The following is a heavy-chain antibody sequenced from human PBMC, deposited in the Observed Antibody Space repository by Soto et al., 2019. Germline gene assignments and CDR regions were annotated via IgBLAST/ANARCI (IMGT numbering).Heavy chain of an antibody. CDR2: ISYDGSNK. CDR1: GFTFSSCG. V-gene: IGHV3-30*18. Sequence: QVQLVESGGGVVQPGRSLRLSCAASGFTFSSCGMHWVRQAPGKGLERVAVISYDGSNKYYAESVKGRLTLSRDNSKNTLYLQMNSLTAEDTAEYYCAKEKIAAGGQGGMGVWGQGTTVTASS. D-gene: IGHD6-13*01. J-gene: IGHJ6*02. CDR3: AKEKIAAGGQGGMGV.